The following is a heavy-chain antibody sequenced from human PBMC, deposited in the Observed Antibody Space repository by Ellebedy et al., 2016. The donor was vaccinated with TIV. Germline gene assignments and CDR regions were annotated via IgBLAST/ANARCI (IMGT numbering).Heavy chain of an antibody. J-gene: IGHJ4*02. CDR3: ARHTGMYYFDY. CDR2: MYDSGST. V-gene: IGHV4-59*08. D-gene: IGHD3-10*01. Sequence: MPSETLSLTCSVPGDSISSYYWSWIRQPPGKGLEWIGYMYDSGSTNYNPSLKSRVTVSVDTSKNQFSLKLSSVTAADTAIYYCARHTGMYYFDYWGQGALVTVSS. CDR1: GDSISSYY.